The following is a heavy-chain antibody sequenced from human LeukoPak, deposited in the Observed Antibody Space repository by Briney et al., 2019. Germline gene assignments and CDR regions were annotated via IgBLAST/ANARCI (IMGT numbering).Heavy chain of an antibody. J-gene: IGHJ4*02. V-gene: IGHV1-69*06. CDR1: GGTFNIYA. Sequence: SVTVSFTASGGTFNIYAISWVRQAPGQGGEWMGGIIPIFGTANYAQKFQGRVTITADKSTSTAYMELSSLRSEDTAVYYCVKVDYTRGGPIDYWGQGTLVTVSS. CDR2: IIPIFGTA. CDR3: VKVDYTRGGPIDY. D-gene: IGHD4-11*01.